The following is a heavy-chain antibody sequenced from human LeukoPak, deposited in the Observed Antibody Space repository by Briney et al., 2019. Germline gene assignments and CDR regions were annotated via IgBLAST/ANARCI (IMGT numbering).Heavy chain of an antibody. Sequence: SETLSLTCIVSGASISSGSYYYNWIRQPAGKGLEWIGRIFTSGSTNYNPSLKSRVTISFDTSKNQFSLKLSSVTAADTAVYYCARHRSGWLQSSFDYWGQGTLVTVSS. V-gene: IGHV4-61*02. D-gene: IGHD5-24*01. CDR3: ARHRSGWLQSSFDY. CDR2: IFTSGST. CDR1: GASISSGSYY. J-gene: IGHJ4*02.